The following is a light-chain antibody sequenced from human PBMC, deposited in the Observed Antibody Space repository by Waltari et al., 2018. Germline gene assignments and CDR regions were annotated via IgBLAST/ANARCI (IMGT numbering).Light chain of an antibody. V-gene: IGLV1-44*01. J-gene: IGLJ1*01. CDR3: AAWDDSLNGFYV. CDR1: SSNVGSST. Sequence: QSVLTQPPSASGTPGRPVTISCSGSSSNVGSSTVSWYQQLPGTAPQLLIFRHMQRPSGVPDRFSGSKSGTSASLAISGLQSEDEADYFCAAWDDSLNGFYVFGTGTRVTVL. CDR2: RHM.